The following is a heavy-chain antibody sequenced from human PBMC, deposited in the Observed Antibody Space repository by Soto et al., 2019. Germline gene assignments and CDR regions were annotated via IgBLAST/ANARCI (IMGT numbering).Heavy chain of an antibody. CDR3: AFGSWNHFYFDY. V-gene: IGHV3-33*01. Sequence: QVQLVESGGGVVQPGGSLRLSCTTSGFTFTSYTMHWVRQVPGKGLEWVATFWYDASGQKYADSVKGRFTISRNPSRSTLYLHMDSLRAEDTARYYCAFGSWNHFYFDYWGQEILVTVSS. CDR1: GFTFTSYT. CDR2: FWYDASGQ. J-gene: IGHJ4*02. D-gene: IGHD6-13*01.